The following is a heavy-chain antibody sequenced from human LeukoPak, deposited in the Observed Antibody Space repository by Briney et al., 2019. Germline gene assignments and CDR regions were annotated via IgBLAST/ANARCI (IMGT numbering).Heavy chain of an antibody. CDR1: GGSISSYY. Sequence: SETLSLTCTVSGGSISSYYWSWIRQAPGKELDWIGYIYSNGNTKYSPSLKSRLTMSLDTSKNQFSLKLSSVTAADTAVYYCARDLRASDLWGQGTLVTVSS. CDR2: IYSNGNT. V-gene: IGHV4-4*08. J-gene: IGHJ5*02. CDR3: ARDLRASDL.